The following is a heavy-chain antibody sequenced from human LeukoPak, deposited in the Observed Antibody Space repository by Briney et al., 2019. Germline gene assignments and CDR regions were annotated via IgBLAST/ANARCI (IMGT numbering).Heavy chain of an antibody. Sequence: SVKVSCKASGDTFSSYTISWVRQAPGQGLEWMGRIIPILGIANYAQKFQGRVTITADKSTSTAYMELSSLRSEDTAVYYCAREGVGMRADGAFDIWGQGTMVTVSS. D-gene: IGHD7-27*01. CDR1: GDTFSSYT. CDR2: IIPILGIA. V-gene: IGHV1-69*04. CDR3: AREGVGMRADGAFDI. J-gene: IGHJ3*02.